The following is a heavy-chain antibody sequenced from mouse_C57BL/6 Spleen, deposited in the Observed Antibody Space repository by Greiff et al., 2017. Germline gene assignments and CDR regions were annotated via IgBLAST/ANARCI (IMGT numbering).Heavy chain of an antibody. CDR3: ARMGYSPDDYAMDY. Sequence: VQLQQSGPGLVQPSQCLSISCTVSGFSFTSYGVHWVRQSPGKGLEWLGVIWSGGSTDYNAAFISRLSISKDNSKSQVFLKMNSLQADDTAIYYCARMGYSPDDYAMDYWGQGTSVTVSS. CDR1: GFSFTSYG. V-gene: IGHV2-2*01. J-gene: IGHJ4*01. CDR2: IWSGGST. D-gene: IGHD2-12*01.